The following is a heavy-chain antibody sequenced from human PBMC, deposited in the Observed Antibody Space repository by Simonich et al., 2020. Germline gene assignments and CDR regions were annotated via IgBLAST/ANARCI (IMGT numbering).Heavy chain of an antibody. D-gene: IGHD6-13*01. CDR2: MYYSGGT. V-gene: IGHV4-39*01. CDR3: ARHAGFAFDI. CDR1: GGSISSSGYY. J-gene: IGHJ3*02. Sequence: QLQLQESGPGLVKPSETLSLTCTVSGGSISSSGYYWGGIPQPPGKGREWIGSMYYSGGTSYNPSLRRRCTISSDTSKNQFSLKLSLVTDADTAVYYCARHAGFAFDIWGQGTMVTVSS.